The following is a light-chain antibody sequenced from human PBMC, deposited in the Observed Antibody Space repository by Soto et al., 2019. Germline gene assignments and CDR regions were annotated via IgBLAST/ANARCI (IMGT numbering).Light chain of an antibody. J-gene: IGKJ1*01. V-gene: IGKV3-11*01. CDR1: QSVSGSY. CDR2: DAS. CDR3: QQLSP. Sequence: EIVVTISAATLSFSPAHRATLSCRASQSVSGSYLAWYQHKPGQPPRLLIYDASNRATGIPARFSGSGSGTDFTLTNSSLEPEDFAVYDGQQLSPFGQGTKLDIK.